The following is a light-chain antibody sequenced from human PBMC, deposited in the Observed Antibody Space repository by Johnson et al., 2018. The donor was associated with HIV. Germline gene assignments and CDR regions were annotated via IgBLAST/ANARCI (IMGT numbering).Light chain of an antibody. CDR1: SSNIGNNF. CDR3: GSWDSSLSAGYV. Sequence: QSVLTQPPSVSAAPGQRVTISCSGSSSNIGNNFVSWYQQLPGTAPKVLIYDTSKRPSGIPDRFSGSKSGTSATLGITGLQTGDEADYYCGSWDSSLSAGYVFGTGTKVTVL. CDR2: DTS. V-gene: IGLV1-51*01. J-gene: IGLJ1*01.